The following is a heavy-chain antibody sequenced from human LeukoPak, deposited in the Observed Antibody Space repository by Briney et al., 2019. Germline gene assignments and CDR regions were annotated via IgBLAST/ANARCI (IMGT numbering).Heavy chain of an antibody. V-gene: IGHV4-59*02. CDR3: ARIGDYGVDY. Sequence: PSETLSLTCTVSGGSVSNYYWSWIRQPPGKGPEWIGYIYYTGTTNYNPSLKSRVTISVDTSKNQFSLKLSSVTAADTAVYFCARIGDYGVDYWGQGTLVTVSS. J-gene: IGHJ4*02. D-gene: IGHD4-17*01. CDR2: IYYTGTT. CDR1: GGSVSNYY.